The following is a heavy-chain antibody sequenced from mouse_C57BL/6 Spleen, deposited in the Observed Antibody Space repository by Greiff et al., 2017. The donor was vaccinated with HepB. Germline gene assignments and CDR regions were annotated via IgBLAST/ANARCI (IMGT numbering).Heavy chain of an antibody. CDR1: GYAFSSSW. D-gene: IGHD2-1*01. CDR2: IYPGDGDT. V-gene: IGHV1-82*01. CDR3: ARSHYGNPWLAY. J-gene: IGHJ3*01. Sequence: QVQLKQSGPELVKPGASVKISCKASGYAFSSSWMNWVKQRPGKGLEWIGRIYPGDGDTNYNGKFKGKATLTADKSSSTAYMQLSSLTSEDSAVYFCARSHYGNPWLAYWGQGTLVTVSA.